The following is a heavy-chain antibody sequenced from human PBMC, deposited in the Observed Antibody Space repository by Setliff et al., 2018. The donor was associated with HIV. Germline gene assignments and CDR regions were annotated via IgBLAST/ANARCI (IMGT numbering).Heavy chain of an antibody. CDR2: ISYDGSRI. Sequence: GGSLRLSCVASGFTFSTFAMHWVRQAPGKGLEWVSVISYDGSRISYADSVKGRFTISRDNAKNSLYLQMNSLRAEDTAVYYCARASRGGYYGSSGYAYWGQGTLVTVSS. D-gene: IGHD3-22*01. CDR3: ARASRGGYYGSSGYAY. CDR1: GFTFSTFA. J-gene: IGHJ4*02. V-gene: IGHV3-30*07.